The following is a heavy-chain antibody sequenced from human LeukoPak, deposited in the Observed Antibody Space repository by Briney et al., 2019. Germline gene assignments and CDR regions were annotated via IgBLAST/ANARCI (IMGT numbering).Heavy chain of an antibody. CDR1: GFTFSSYT. D-gene: IGHD1-1*01. CDR2: ISSSGYYI. CDR3: ARGGNSPDY. V-gene: IGHV3-21*04. J-gene: IGHJ4*02. Sequence: GGSLRLSCAASGFTFSSYTMNWVRQAPGKGLEWVSSISSSGYYIYYADSVKGRFTISRDNAKNSLFLQMNSLRAEDTAVYYCARGGNSPDYWGQGTLVTVSS.